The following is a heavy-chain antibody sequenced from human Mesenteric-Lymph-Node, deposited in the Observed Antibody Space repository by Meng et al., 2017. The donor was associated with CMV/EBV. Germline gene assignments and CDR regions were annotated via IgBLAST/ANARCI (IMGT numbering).Heavy chain of an antibody. Sequence: LTCAVYGGSFRGYYWSWIRQPPGKGLEWLGEINRGGSTNYNPSLKSRVTISVDTSKNQFSLKLNSVSAADTAVYYCARGYGSGSYWLYWGQGTLVTVSS. D-gene: IGHD3-10*01. J-gene: IGHJ4*02. V-gene: IGHV4-34*01. CDR1: GGSFRGYY. CDR2: INRGGST. CDR3: ARGYGSGSYWLY.